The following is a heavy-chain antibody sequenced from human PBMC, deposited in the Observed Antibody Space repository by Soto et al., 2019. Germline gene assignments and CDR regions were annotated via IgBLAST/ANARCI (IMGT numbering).Heavy chain of an antibody. CDR2: INPSGGST. D-gene: IGHD3-22*01. V-gene: IGHV1-46*01. CDR3: ARDRYYYDSSGYIDY. Sequence: ASVKVSCKASGYTFTSYYMHWVRQAPGQGLEWMGIINPSGGSTSYAQKFQGRVTMTRDTSTSTVYMELSSLRSEDTAVYYCARDRYYYDSSGYIDYWGQGTLVTVSS. J-gene: IGHJ4*02. CDR1: GYTFTSYY.